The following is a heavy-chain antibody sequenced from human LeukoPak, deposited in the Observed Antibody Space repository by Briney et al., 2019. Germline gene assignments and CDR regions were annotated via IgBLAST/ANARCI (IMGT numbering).Heavy chain of an antibody. CDR3: ARPTYYYGSGSPCRDYFDY. Sequence: PSETLSLTCTVSGGSISPYYWSWIRQPPGKGLEWIGYIYYSGSTNYNPSLKSRVALSVDTSKNQFSLKLSSVTAADTAVYYCARPTYYYGSGSPCRDYFDYWGQGTLVTVSS. D-gene: IGHD3-10*01. J-gene: IGHJ4*02. CDR1: GGSISPYY. V-gene: IGHV4-59*08. CDR2: IYYSGST.